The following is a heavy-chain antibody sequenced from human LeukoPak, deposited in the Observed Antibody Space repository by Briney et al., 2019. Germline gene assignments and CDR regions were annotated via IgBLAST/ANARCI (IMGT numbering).Heavy chain of an antibody. CDR3: ARGHSSGWYSFDY. Sequence: SETLSLTCTVSGGSISSYYWSWIQQPPGKGLEWIGYIYYSGSTNYNPSRKSRVTISVDTSKNQFSLKLSSVTAADTAVYSCARGHSSGWYSFDYWGQGALVTVSS. J-gene: IGHJ4*02. D-gene: IGHD6-19*01. CDR1: GGSISSYY. V-gene: IGHV4-59*01. CDR2: IYYSGST.